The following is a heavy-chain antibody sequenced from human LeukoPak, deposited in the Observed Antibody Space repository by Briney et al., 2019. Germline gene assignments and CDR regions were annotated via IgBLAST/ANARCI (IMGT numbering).Heavy chain of an antibody. D-gene: IGHD1-26*01. J-gene: IGHJ4*02. V-gene: IGHV3-30-3*01. Sequence: GGSLRLSCAASGFTFNSYGMHWVRQAPGKGLEWVAVISYDGSKKYYADSVKGRFSISRDNSKSTLNLQMNSLRAEDTVVYYCARDLSGRYSYHYWGQGTLVTVSS. CDR1: GFTFNSYG. CDR3: ARDLSGRYSYHY. CDR2: ISYDGSKK.